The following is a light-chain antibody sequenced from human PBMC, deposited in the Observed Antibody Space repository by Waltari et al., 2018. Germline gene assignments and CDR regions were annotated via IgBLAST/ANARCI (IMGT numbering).Light chain of an antibody. CDR1: ASNIGGNL. V-gene: IGLV1-44*01. CDR2: RSD. Sequence: QSVLTQPPSASGTPGQRVTISCSGSASNIGGNLVNWYQQLPGKAPKLLIYRSDLRPSGVPDRVSGSKSGTSAALAISGLQSEDEADYFCASGDDSLNGHWVFGGGTKVTVL. CDR3: ASGDDSLNGHWV. J-gene: IGLJ3*02.